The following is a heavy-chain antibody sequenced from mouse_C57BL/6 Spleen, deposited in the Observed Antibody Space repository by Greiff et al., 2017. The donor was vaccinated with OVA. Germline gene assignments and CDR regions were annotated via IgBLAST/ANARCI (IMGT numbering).Heavy chain of an antibody. Sequence: EVQLQQSGPELVKPGASVKISCKASGYSFTGYYMNWVKQSPEKSLEWIGEINPSTGGTTYNQKFKAKATLTVDKSSSTAYMQLKSLTSEDSAVYYCARGSSYFDDWGQGTTLTVSS. V-gene: IGHV1-42*01. D-gene: IGHD1-1*01. CDR2: INPSTGGT. J-gene: IGHJ2*01. CDR3: ARGSSYFDD. CDR1: GYSFTGYY.